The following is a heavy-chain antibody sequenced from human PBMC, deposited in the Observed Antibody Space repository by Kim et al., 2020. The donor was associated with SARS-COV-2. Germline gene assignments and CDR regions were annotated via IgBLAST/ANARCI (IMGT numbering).Heavy chain of an antibody. CDR3: TTEWLLFDDAFDI. D-gene: IGHD3-3*01. V-gene: IGHV3-15*01. J-gene: IGHJ3*02. Sequence: YAAPVKGRFTISRDDSNNRLYLQMNSLKTEDTAVYYCTTEWLLFDDAFDIWGQGTMVTVSS.